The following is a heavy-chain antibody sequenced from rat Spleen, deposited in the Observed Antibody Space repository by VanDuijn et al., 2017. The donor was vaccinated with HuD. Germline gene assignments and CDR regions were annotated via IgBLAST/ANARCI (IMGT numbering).Heavy chain of an antibody. CDR3: ASHWELRYFDY. D-gene: IGHD5-1*01. Sequence: QLQESGPGLVKPSQSLSLTCSVTGYSITSNYWGWIRKFPGNKLEWMGHINSAGSTNYNPSLKSRISVTRDTSKNQFFLQVNSVTSEDTATYYCASHWELRYFDYWGQGVMVTVSS. CDR1: GYSITSNY. V-gene: IGHV3-3*01. CDR2: INSAGST. J-gene: IGHJ2*01.